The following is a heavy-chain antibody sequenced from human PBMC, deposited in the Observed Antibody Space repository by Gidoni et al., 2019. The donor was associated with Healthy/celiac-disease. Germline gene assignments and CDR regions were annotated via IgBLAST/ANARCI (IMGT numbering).Heavy chain of an antibody. CDR1: GYTFTSYY. D-gene: IGHD4-17*01. Sequence: QVQLVQSGAEVKKPGASVKVSCKASGYTFTSYYMHWVRQAPGQGLEWMGIINPSGSSTSYEQKFQGRVTMTRDTSTSTVYMELSSLRSEDTAVYYCARGSGKTTVTPNFDYWGQGTLVTVSS. J-gene: IGHJ4*02. CDR3: ARGSGKTTVTPNFDY. CDR2: INPSGSST. V-gene: IGHV1-46*01.